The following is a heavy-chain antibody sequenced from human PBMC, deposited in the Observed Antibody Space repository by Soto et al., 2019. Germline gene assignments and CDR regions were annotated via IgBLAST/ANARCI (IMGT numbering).Heavy chain of an antibody. CDR1: GFTFSSYA. V-gene: IGHV3-23*01. Sequence: SLRLSCAASGFTFSSYAMSWVRQAPGKGLEWVSAISGSGGSTYYADSVKGRFTISRDNSKNTLYLQMNSLRAEDTAVYYCANYLKGYVGALYPWGQGTLVTVSS. D-gene: IGHD1-26*01. J-gene: IGHJ5*02. CDR2: ISGSGGST. CDR3: ANYLKGYVGALYP.